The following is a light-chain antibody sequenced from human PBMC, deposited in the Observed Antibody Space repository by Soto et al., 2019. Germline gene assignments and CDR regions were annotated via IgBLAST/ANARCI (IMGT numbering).Light chain of an antibody. CDR3: HQDFDLPLT. J-gene: IGKJ4*01. Sequence: EIVMTQSPVTLSLSPGDRATLSCRASQSLSNTYISWYQQQPGPAPRLLIYGASTRATGIPARFSGSGSGTDFTLTISSLQPEDFALYYCHQDFDLPLTFGGGTKVEIK. V-gene: IGKV3D-7*01. CDR1: QSLSNTY. CDR2: GAS.